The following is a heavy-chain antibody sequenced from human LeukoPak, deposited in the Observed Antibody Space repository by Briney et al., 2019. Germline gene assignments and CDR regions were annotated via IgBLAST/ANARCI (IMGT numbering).Heavy chain of an antibody. J-gene: IGHJ4*02. D-gene: IGHD3-3*01. CDR1: GFHFSNYG. Sequence: PGRSLRLSCSASGFHFSNYGMHWVRQAPGKGLEWVALISYDGTDKKYADSVKGRFTISRDNSKTSLFLQMNSLRTEDTAVYYCAKVLAGDLESYDYWGQGTLVTVSS. CDR3: AKVLAGDLESYDY. CDR2: ISYDGTDK. V-gene: IGHV3-30*18.